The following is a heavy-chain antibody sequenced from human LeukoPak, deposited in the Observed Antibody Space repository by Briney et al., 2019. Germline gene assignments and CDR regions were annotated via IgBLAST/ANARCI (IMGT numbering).Heavy chain of an antibody. CDR2: ISVYYGIT. CDR1: GYTFTNYG. J-gene: IGHJ4*02. V-gene: IGHV1-18*01. D-gene: IGHD6-13*01. CDR3: ARDLRGYSSSWYYFDY. Sequence: ASVTVSYTDSGYTFTNYGISWVRQAPGKGLEGMGWISVYYGITNYAQTLQRRVTMTTDTSTSTAYMELRSLRSDDPAVYYCARDLRGYSSSWYYFDYWGQGTLVTVSS.